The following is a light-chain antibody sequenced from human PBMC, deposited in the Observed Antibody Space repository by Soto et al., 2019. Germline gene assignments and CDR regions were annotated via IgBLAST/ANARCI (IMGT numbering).Light chain of an antibody. Sequence: DIQMSQSPSSLSASVGDSVTITCRASETIIDYLNWYQQQPGEAPKLLIFSASSLHSGVPSRFRGSGSGTHFTLTFSSPQPEDFATYFCQQSFSAPRTFGQGPKL. V-gene: IGKV1-39*01. J-gene: IGKJ2*01. CDR2: SAS. CDR1: ETIIDY. CDR3: QQSFSAPRT.